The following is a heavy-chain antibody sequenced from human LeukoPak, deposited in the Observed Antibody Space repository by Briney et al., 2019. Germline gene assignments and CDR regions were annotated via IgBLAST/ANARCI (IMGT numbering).Heavy chain of an antibody. CDR2: INPNSGGT. J-gene: IGHJ6*03. Sequence: ASVKVSCKASGYTFTGYYMHWVRQAPGQGLGWMGWINPNSGGTNYAQKFQGRVTMTRDTSISTAYMELSRLRSDDTAVYYCARAGYEYYYYYMDVWGKGTTVTISS. CDR1: GYTFTGYY. D-gene: IGHD1-1*01. CDR3: ARAGYEYYYYYMDV. V-gene: IGHV1-2*02.